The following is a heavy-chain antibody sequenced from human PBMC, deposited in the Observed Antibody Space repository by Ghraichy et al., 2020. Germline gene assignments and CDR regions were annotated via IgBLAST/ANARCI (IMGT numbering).Heavy chain of an antibody. CDR2: INHSGST. J-gene: IGHJ6*02. Sequence: SETLSLTCAVYGGSFSGYYWSWIRQPPGKGLEWIGEINHSGSTNYNPSLKSRVTISVDTSKNQFSLKLSSVTAADTAVYYCARNTAMVWYYYYGMDVWGQGTTVTVSS. CDR1: GGSFSGYY. V-gene: IGHV4-34*01. CDR3: ARNTAMVWYYYYGMDV. D-gene: IGHD5-18*01.